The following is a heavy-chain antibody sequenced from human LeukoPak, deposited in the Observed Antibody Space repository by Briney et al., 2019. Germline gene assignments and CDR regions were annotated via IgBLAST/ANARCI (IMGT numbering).Heavy chain of an antibody. Sequence: GGSLRLSCAASGFIFSTYGMHWVRQAPGKGLEWVAVISYDGSNKYYADSVKGRFTISRDNSKNTLYLQMNSLRPEDTAVYYCAKDRISMVRSSDIDNWGQGTLVTVSS. V-gene: IGHV3-30*18. D-gene: IGHD3-10*01. CDR1: GFIFSTYG. CDR2: ISYDGSNK. J-gene: IGHJ4*02. CDR3: AKDRISMVRSSDIDN.